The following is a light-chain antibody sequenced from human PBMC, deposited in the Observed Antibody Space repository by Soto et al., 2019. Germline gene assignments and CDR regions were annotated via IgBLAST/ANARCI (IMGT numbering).Light chain of an antibody. J-gene: IGKJ5*01. V-gene: IGKV3-11*01. Sequence: EIVLTQSPATLSLSPGERATLSCRASQSVSSYLAWYQQKPGQAPRLLIYDASNRATGIPARFSGSGSGTDFTLTISRLEPEDFAVYYCQQYGSFTFGQGTRLEIK. CDR3: QQYGSFT. CDR2: DAS. CDR1: QSVSSY.